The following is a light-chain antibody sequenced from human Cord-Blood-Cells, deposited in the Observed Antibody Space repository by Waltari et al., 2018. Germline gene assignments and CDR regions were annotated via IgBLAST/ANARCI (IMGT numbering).Light chain of an antibody. J-gene: IGKJ1*01. CDR2: AAS. CDR3: QQSYSTPTWT. CDR1: QSISSY. V-gene: IGKV1-39*01. Sequence: DIQMTQSPSSLSASVGDRVTITCRASQSISSYLNWYQQKPGKAPKLLIYAASSLQSGVPSRFSGNGSGTYFPLNISSLQPEDFATCYCQQSYSTPTWTFGQGTKVEIK.